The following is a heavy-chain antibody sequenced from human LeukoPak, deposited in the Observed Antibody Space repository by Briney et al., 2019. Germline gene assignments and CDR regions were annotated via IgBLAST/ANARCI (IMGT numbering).Heavy chain of an antibody. V-gene: IGHV1-2*02. CDR2: INPNIGGT. Sequence: ASVKVSCKASGYTFTGYYMHWVRQAPGQGLEWMGWINPNIGGTNYAQKFQGRVTMTRDTSISTAYMELSSLRSDDTAVYYCARKYYYDSSGYYSGWYFDLWGRGTLVTVSS. CDR3: ARKYYYDSSGYYSGWYFDL. J-gene: IGHJ2*01. D-gene: IGHD3-22*01. CDR1: GYTFTGYY.